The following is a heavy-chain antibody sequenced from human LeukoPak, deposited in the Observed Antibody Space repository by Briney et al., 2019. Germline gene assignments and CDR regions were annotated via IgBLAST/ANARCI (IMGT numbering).Heavy chain of an antibody. CDR3: ARATASGSGRAYDH. D-gene: IGHD3-10*01. V-gene: IGHV4-34*01. CDR1: GESMIGHY. CDR2: IHHSGGT. J-gene: IGHJ4*02. Sequence: SETLSLTCAVYGESMIGHYWTWIRQPPGKRLEWIGEIHHSGGTNSNPSLKNRLTMSIDMSKNQFSLKLKSVTAADTAVCYCARATASGSGRAYDHWAQGNLVPVSS.